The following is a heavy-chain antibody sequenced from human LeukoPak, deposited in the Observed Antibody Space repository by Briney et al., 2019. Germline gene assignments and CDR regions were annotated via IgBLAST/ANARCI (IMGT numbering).Heavy chain of an antibody. CDR3: AKDLRVIVVTFYMDV. V-gene: IGHV3-23*01. Sequence: GGSLRLSCAASGFTFSNYAMSWVRQAPGKGLEWVSAISGSGGSTYYADSVKGRFTISRDNSKNTLSLQMNSLRAGDTAVYYCAKDLRVIVVTFYMDVWGKGTTVTVSS. D-gene: IGHD2-2*01. CDR2: ISGSGGST. J-gene: IGHJ6*03. CDR1: GFTFSNYA.